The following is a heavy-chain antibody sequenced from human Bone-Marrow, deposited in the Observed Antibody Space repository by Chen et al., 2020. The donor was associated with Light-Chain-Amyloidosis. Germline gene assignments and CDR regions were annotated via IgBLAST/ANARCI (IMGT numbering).Heavy chain of an antibody. CDR2: INHSGST. J-gene: IGHJ5*02. Sequence: QVQLQQWGAGLLKPSETLSLTCAVYGGSFSGYYWSWIRQPPGKGLEWIGEINHSGSTNYNPSRKSRVTISVDTSKNQFSRKLSSVTAADTAVYYCARGNYYDSSGHYSSWFDPWGQGTLVTVSS. V-gene: IGHV4-34*01. CDR1: GGSFSGYY. D-gene: IGHD3-22*01. CDR3: ARGNYYDSSGHYSSWFDP.